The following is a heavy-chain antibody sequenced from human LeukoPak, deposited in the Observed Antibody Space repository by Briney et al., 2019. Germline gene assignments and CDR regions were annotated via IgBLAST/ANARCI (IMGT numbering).Heavy chain of an antibody. J-gene: IGHJ4*02. CDR3: ARTDSSSWYGGFDY. CDR1: GFTFSSYW. Sequence: SGGSLRLSCAASGFTFSSYWMSWVRQAPGKGLEWVANIKQDGSEKYYVDSVKGRFTISRDTAKNSLYLQMNSLRAEDTAVYYCARTDSSSWYGGFDYWGQGTLVTVSS. V-gene: IGHV3-7*01. CDR2: IKQDGSEK. D-gene: IGHD6-13*01.